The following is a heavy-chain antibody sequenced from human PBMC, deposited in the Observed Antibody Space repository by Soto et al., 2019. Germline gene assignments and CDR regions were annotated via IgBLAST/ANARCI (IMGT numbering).Heavy chain of an antibody. J-gene: IGHJ4*02. V-gene: IGHV4-31*03. D-gene: IGHD3-22*01. CDR1: GGSISSGGYY. Sequence: QVQLQESGPGLVKPSQTLSLTCTVSGGSISSGGYYWSWIRQHPGKGLEWIGYIYYSGSTYYNPSLTSRVTISVDTSKHQFSLKLSSVTAADTAVYYCAREVRYYDSSGLIDYWGQGTLVTVSS. CDR3: AREVRYYDSSGLIDY. CDR2: IYYSGST.